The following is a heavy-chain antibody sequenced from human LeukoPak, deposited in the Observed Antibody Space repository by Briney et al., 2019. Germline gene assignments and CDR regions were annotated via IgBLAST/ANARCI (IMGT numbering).Heavy chain of an antibody. CDR1: GFTFSTYS. CDR3: ARGLRAMVVYYYYYMDV. Sequence: GSLRLSCAASGFTFSTYSMNWVRQPPGKGLEWIGEINHSGSTNYNPSLKSRVTISVDTSKNQFSLKLSSVTAADTAVYYCARGLRAMVVYYYYYMDVWGKGTTVTVSS. D-gene: IGHD5-18*01. J-gene: IGHJ6*03. V-gene: IGHV4-34*01. CDR2: INHSGST.